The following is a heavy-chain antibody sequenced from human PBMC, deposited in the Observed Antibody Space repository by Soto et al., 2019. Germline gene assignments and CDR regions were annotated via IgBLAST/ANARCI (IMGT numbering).Heavy chain of an antibody. D-gene: IGHD1-26*01. CDR1: GFTVSSEY. Sequence: LRLSCAASGFTVSSEYLSWVRQAPGKGLEWVSGIYSGGNTYYADSVKGRFTISRDTSKNTLYLQMNSLRADDTAMYYCARASGSRFFDYWGQGXLVTVYS. CDR2: IYSGGNT. J-gene: IGHJ4*02. CDR3: ARASGSRFFDY. V-gene: IGHV3-53*01.